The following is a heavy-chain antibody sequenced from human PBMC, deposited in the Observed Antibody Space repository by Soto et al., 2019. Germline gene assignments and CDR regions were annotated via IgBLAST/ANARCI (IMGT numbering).Heavy chain of an antibody. D-gene: IGHD4-4*01. CDR2: IYYSGST. Sequence: PSETLSLTCTVSGGSISSYYWSWIRQPPGRGLEWIGYIYYSGSTTYNPSLKSRVTTSVDTSKNQFSLKLSSVTAADTAVYYCARLKTNYSRYNWFDPWGQGTLVTVSS. J-gene: IGHJ5*02. CDR3: ARLKTNYSRYNWFDP. V-gene: IGHV4-59*08. CDR1: GGSISSYY.